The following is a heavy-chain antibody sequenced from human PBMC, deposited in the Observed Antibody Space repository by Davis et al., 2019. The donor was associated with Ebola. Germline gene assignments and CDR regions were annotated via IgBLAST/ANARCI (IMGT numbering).Heavy chain of an antibody. J-gene: IGHJ4*02. V-gene: IGHV3-7*01. Sequence: PGGSLRLSCAASGFTFSSYWMSWVRQAPGKGLEWVANIKQDGSEKYYVDSVKGRFTISRDNAKNSLYLQMNSLRAEDTAVYYCANHRDGYNYAPFDYWGQGTLVTVSS. CDR1: GFTFSSYW. CDR3: ANHRDGYNYAPFDY. CDR2: IKQDGSEK. D-gene: IGHD5-24*01.